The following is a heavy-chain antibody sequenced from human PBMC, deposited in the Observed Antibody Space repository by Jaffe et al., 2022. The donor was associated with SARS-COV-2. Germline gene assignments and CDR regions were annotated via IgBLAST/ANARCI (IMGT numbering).Heavy chain of an antibody. CDR3: TRRVAAALRENWLDP. CDR2: IYPGDSRT. V-gene: IGHV5-51*01. D-gene: IGHD6-13*01. CDR1: GYSFTSYW. Sequence: EVQLVQSGAEVKKPGESLKISCKASGYSFTSYWIAWVRQMPGRGLEWMGIIYPGDSRTTYSPSFQGQVTISADKSTNTAYLQWNNLKASDTAIYYCTRRVAAALRENWLDPWGQGTLVTVSS. J-gene: IGHJ5*02.